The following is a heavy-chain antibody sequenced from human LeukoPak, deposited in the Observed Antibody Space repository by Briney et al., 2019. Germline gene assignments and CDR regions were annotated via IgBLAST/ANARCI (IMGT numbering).Heavy chain of an antibody. V-gene: IGHV3-9*01. Sequence: RTGGSLRLSCAASGFTFDDYAMHWVRQAPGKGLEWVSGISWNSGTIGYADSVKGRFTISRDNAKNSLYLQMNSLRAEDTALYYCAKDRTFGGELIYWGQGTLVTVSS. CDR2: ISWNSGTI. CDR1: GFTFDDYA. CDR3: AKDRTFGGELIY. D-gene: IGHD3-10*01. J-gene: IGHJ4*02.